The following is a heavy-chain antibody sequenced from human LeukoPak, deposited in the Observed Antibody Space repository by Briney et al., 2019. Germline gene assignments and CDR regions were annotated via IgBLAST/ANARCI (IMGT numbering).Heavy chain of an antibody. V-gene: IGHV3-21*01. CDR3: ARSDTAMDDDWFDP. CDR1: GFTSSSYG. Sequence: GGSLRLSCAASGFTSSSYGMNWVRQAPGKGLEWVSSISSSSSYIYYADSVKGRFTISRDNAKNSLYLQMNSLRAEDTAVYYCARSDTAMDDDWFDPWGQGTLVTVSS. CDR2: ISSSSSYI. J-gene: IGHJ5*02. D-gene: IGHD5-18*01.